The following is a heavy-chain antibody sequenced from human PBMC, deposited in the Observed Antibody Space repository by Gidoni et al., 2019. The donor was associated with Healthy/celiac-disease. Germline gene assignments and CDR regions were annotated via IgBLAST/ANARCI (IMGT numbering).Heavy chain of an antibody. Sequence: QVQLVQSGAEVKQPGASVKVSCTASGYTFTSYAMHWVRQAPGQRLEWMGWINAGNGNTKYSQKFQGRVTITRDTSASTAYMELSSLRSEDTAVYYCARDPYDSSGYYYPNAFDIWGQGTMVTVSS. J-gene: IGHJ3*02. CDR2: INAGNGNT. D-gene: IGHD3-22*01. CDR3: ARDPYDSSGYYYPNAFDI. CDR1: GYTFTSYA. V-gene: IGHV1-3*01.